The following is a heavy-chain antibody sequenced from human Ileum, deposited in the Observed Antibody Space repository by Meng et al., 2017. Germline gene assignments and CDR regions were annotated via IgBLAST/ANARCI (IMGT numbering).Heavy chain of an antibody. Sequence: LQLRRSGPGVVEAWETSSLTCSVSGSMTGADSYYWGWIRQSPGKGLEWIGSHYYSGKTYYNPSLKSRVTISVDASKSQFSLKLTSVTAADTAVYFCGRAPDYWGQGTLVTVSS. CDR2: HYYSGKT. CDR1: GSMTGADSYY. J-gene: IGHJ4*02. V-gene: IGHV4-39*07. CDR3: GRAPDY.